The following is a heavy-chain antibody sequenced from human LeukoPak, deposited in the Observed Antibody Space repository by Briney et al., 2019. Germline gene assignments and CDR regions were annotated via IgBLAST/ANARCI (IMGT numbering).Heavy chain of an antibody. D-gene: IGHD6-13*01. CDR1: GGSIGNYY. J-gene: IGHJ4*02. CDR3: ARDGQYSSSWYSLDY. Sequence: SETLSLTCTIAGGSIGNYYWSWIRQPPGKGLEWIGYIYYSGSAHYNPPLKSRVTISVDTSKNQFSLKLNSVPAADPAVYYCARDGQYSSSWYSLDYWGQGALVTVSS. CDR2: IYYSGSA. V-gene: IGHV4-59*01.